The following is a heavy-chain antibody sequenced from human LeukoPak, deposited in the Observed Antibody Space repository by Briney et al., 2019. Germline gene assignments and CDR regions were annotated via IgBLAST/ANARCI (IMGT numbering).Heavy chain of an antibody. J-gene: IGHJ4*02. CDR3: ARMILLLGDVLTVPPRGFDY. Sequence: GASVKVSCKASGYTFTTYGISWVRQAPGQGLEWLGRISVCNGNTNYAQKLQGRVTMTTDTSTSTAYMELRSLRSDDMAVYYCARMILLLGDVLTVPPRGFDYWGQGTLVTVSS. V-gene: IGHV1-18*03. D-gene: IGHD3-9*01. CDR1: GYTFTTYG. CDR2: ISVCNGNT.